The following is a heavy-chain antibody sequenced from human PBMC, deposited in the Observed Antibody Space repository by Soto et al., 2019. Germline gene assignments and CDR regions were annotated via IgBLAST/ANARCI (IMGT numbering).Heavy chain of an antibody. CDR1: GYSFPKFW. Sequence: RGESLKISCETSGYSFPKFWISWVRQRPGKGLGGMGRIGPSDSYTNYSTSFQGHVTFSADESINTAYMQWSSLKASDTAMYYCARHRHPDSPFILVTTMGLDDWAQGTLVTVSS. V-gene: IGHV5-10-1*01. CDR3: ARHRHPDSPFILVTTMGLDD. D-gene: IGHD2-21*02. J-gene: IGHJ4*02. CDR2: IGPSDSYT.